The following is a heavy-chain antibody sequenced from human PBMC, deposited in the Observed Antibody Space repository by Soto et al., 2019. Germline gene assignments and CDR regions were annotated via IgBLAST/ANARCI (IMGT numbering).Heavy chain of an antibody. V-gene: IGHV4-61*08. CDR1: GGSISSGGYS. CDR3: ARHRYSYGVYYFDY. Sequence: PSETLSLTCAVSGGSISSGGYSWSWIRQPPEKGLEWIGYIYYSGSTNYNPSLTSRVTISVDTSKNQFSLKLSSVTAADTAVYYCARHRYSYGVYYFDYWGQGTLVTVSS. CDR2: IYYSGST. J-gene: IGHJ4*02. D-gene: IGHD5-18*01.